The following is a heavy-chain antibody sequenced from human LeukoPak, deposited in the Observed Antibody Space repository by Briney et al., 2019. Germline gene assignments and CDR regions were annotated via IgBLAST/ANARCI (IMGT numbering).Heavy chain of an antibody. CDR2: IYHSGST. CDR1: GYSISSGYY. CDR3: ARGQPYYFDY. J-gene: IGHJ4*02. D-gene: IGHD1-14*01. Sequence: SETLSLTCTVSGYSISSGYYWGWIRQPPGKGLEWIGSIYHSGSTYYNPSLKSRVTISVDKSKNQFSLKLSSVTAADTAVYYCARGQPYYFDYWGQGTLVTVSS. V-gene: IGHV4-38-2*02.